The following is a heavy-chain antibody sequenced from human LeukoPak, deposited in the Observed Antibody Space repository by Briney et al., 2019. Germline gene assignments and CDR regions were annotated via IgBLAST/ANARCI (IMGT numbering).Heavy chain of an antibody. D-gene: IGHD5-24*01. CDR2: IGTSNSDR. CDR3: AREMATPWGYFDY. CDR1: GFSFSYQG. Sequence: GGSLRLSCAGSGFSFSYQGMTWVRQAPGKGLEWVSSIGTSNSDRYYADSVKGRFTISRDNAKSSVYLQMNRLSAEDTAVYYCAREMATPWGYFDYWGQGTLVTVSS. V-gene: IGHV3-21*04. J-gene: IGHJ4*02.